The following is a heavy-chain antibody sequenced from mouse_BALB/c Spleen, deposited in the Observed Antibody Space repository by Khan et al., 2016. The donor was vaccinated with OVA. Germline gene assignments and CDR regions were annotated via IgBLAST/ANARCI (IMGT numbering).Heavy chain of an antibody. J-gene: IGHJ3*01. CDR3: ATLYGNPVAY. Sequence: EVQLQQSRAEILKPGASVKLSCTSSGFNIKDTYMHWVKQRPEQGLEWIGRIDPANGDIKYDPKFQGKATITGDTSSNTAYLQLSSLTSEDTAVYYCATLYGNPVAYRGQETLVTVSA. D-gene: IGHD2-1*01. CDR2: IDPANGDI. V-gene: IGHV14-3*02. CDR1: GFNIKDTY.